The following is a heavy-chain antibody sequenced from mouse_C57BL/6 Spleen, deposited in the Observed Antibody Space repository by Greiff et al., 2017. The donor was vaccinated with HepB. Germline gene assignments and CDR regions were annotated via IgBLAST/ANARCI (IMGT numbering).Heavy chain of an antibody. CDR3: ARVRRFAY. Sequence: VQLQQSGAELAKPGASVKLSCKASGYTFTSYWMHWVKQRPGQGLEWIGYINPSSGYTKYNQKFKDKATLTADTSSNTAYLQLSSLTSEDTAVYYCARVRRFAYWGQGTLVTVSA. V-gene: IGHV1-7*01. CDR2: INPSSGYT. J-gene: IGHJ3*01. CDR1: GYTFTSYW.